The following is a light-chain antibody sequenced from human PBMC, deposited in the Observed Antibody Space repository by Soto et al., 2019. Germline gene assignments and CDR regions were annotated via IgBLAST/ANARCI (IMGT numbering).Light chain of an antibody. V-gene: IGKV3-20*01. CDR2: GAS. J-gene: IGKJ3*01. CDR1: QSVSSSY. Sequence: EIVLTQSPGILSLSPGERATLSCRASQSVSSSYLAWYQQKPGPAPRLLIYGASRRATGIPDRFSGSGSGTDFTLTISRLEPADFAVYYCQQYGFTFGPGTKVDIK. CDR3: QQYGFT.